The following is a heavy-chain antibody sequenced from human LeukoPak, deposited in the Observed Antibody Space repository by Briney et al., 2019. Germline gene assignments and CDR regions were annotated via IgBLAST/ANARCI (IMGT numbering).Heavy chain of an antibody. CDR1: GFTFNNYW. V-gene: IGHV3-7*01. CDR2: VKRDGSEK. Sequence: GGSLRLSCAASGFTFNNYWMSWVRQAPGKGLEWVANVKRDGSEKYYVDSVKGRFTISRDNAKNSLYLQMNSLRAEDTAVYYCAEGIQVGHWGQGTLVTVSS. J-gene: IGHJ5*02. D-gene: IGHD5-18*01. CDR3: AEGIQVGH.